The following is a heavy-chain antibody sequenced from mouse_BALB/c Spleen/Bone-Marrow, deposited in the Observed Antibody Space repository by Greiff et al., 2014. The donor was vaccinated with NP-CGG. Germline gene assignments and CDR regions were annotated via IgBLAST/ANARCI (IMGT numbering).Heavy chain of an antibody. CDR3: ARKDYDSFFDY. CDR2: IYPYNGGT. D-gene: IGHD2-4*01. J-gene: IGHJ2*01. Sequence: VQLKESGPELVKPGASVKISCKASGYTFTDYNMHWVNQSHGKSLEWIGYIYPYNGGTGYNQKFKTKATLTVDNSSSTAYMELRSLTSEDSAVYYCARKDYDSFFDYWGQGTTLTVSS. V-gene: IGHV1S29*02. CDR1: GYTFTDYN.